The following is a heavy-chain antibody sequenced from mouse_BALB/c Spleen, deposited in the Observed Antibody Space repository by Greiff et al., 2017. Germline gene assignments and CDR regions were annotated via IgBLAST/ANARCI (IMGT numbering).Heavy chain of an antibody. D-gene: IGHD2-2*01. CDR2: IDPANGNT. CDR3: ARDGGLRRNYYAMDY. V-gene: IGHV14-3*02. CDR1: GFNIKDTY. J-gene: IGHJ4*01. Sequence: VQLKQSGAELVKPGASVKLSCTASGFNIKDTYMHWVKQRPEQGLEWIGRIDPANGNTKYDPKFQGKATITADTSSNTAYLQLSSLTSEDTAVYYCARDGGLRRNYYAMDYWGQGTSVTVSS.